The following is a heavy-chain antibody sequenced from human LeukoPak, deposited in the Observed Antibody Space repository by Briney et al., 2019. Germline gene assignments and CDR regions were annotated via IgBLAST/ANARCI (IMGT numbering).Heavy chain of an antibody. CDR2: ISGSGGNA. D-gene: IGHD2-2*02. CDR3: TTDLGYCSSTSCYTGWRIDY. V-gene: IGHV3-23*01. J-gene: IGHJ4*02. Sequence: PGGSLRLSCSASGFTFSSYAMSWVRQAPGKGLEWVSAISGSGGNAYYVDSVKGRFAISRDNSKNTLYLQMNSLKTEDTAVYYCTTDLGYCSSTSCYTGWRIDYWGQGTLVTVSS. CDR1: GFTFSSYA.